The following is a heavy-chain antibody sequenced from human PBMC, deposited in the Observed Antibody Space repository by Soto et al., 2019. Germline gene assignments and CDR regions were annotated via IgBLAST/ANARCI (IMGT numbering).Heavy chain of an antibody. CDR2: IKSKTDGGTT. Sequence: PGGSLRLSCAASGFTFSNAWMNWVRQAPGKGLEWVGRIKSKTDGGTTDYAAPVKGRFTISRDDSKNTLYLQMNSLKTEDTAVYYCTTSERSPYDFWSGYWGEGYYYGMDVWGQGTTVTVSS. J-gene: IGHJ6*02. V-gene: IGHV3-15*07. CDR3: TTSERSPYDFWSGYWGEGYYYGMDV. CDR1: GFTFSNAW. D-gene: IGHD3-3*01.